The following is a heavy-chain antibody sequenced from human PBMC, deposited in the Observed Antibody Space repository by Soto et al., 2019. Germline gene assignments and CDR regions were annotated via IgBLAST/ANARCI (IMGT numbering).Heavy chain of an antibody. J-gene: IGHJ4*02. Sequence: SVKVSCKASGGTFSSYTISWVRQAPGQGLEWTGRIIPILGIANYAQKFQGRVTITADKSTSAAYMELSSLRSEDTAVYYCARGYCSGGSCYHEFDYWGQGTLVTAPQ. V-gene: IGHV1-69*02. CDR1: GGTFSSYT. D-gene: IGHD2-15*01. CDR2: IIPILGIA. CDR3: ARGYCSGGSCYHEFDY.